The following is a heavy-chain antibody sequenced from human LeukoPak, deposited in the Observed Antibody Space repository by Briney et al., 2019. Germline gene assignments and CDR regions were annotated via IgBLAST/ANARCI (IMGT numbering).Heavy chain of an antibody. CDR1: GFTFSSYA. CDR3: AKLEGAAAGPDYFDY. CDR2: ISGSGGST. D-gene: IGHD6-13*01. Sequence: GGSLRLSCAASGFTFSSYAMSWVRQAPGKGLEWVSAISGSGGSTYYADSVKSRFTISRDNSKNTLYLQMNSLRAEDTAVYYCAKLEGAAAGPDYFDYWGQGTLVTVSS. V-gene: IGHV3-23*01. J-gene: IGHJ4*02.